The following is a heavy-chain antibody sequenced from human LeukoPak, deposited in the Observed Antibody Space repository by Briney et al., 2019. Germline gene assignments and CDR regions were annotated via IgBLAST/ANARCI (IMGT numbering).Heavy chain of an antibody. J-gene: IGHJ5*02. CDR3: AKDADFWSGYDPRWFDP. V-gene: IGHV3-23*01. CDR1: GFTFSDYY. D-gene: IGHD3-3*01. Sequence: PGGSLRLSCAASGFTFSDYYMSWIRQAPGKGLEWVSAISGSGGSTYYADSVKGRFTISRDNSKNTLYLQMNSLRAEDTAVYYCAKDADFWSGYDPRWFDPWGQGTLVTVSS. CDR2: ISGSGGST.